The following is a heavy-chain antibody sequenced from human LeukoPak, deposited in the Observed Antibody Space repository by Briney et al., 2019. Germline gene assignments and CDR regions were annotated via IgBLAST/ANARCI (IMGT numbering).Heavy chain of an antibody. J-gene: IGHJ4*02. Sequence: GSLRLSCAASGFTFRSYWMSWVRQAPGKGLEWVANTKQDGSEKYYVDSVKGRLTISRDNAKNSLYLQMNSLRAEDTAVYYCAKGFVRGVIITSEYFDYWGQGTLVTVSS. CDR2: TKQDGSEK. V-gene: IGHV3-7*01. CDR3: AKGFVRGVIITSEYFDY. D-gene: IGHD3-10*01. CDR1: GFTFRSYW.